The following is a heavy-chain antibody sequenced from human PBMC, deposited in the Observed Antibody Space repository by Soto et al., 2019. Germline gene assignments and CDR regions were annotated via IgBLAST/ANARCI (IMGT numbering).Heavy chain of an antibody. CDR1: GYTFSNYL. D-gene: IGHD3-10*01. V-gene: IGHV1-3*01. Sequence: QVQLVQSGAEVKKPGASVKVSCKASGYTFSNYLLHWVRQAPGQRLEWMGWINAGNGNTKYSQKVQGRVTLTRDTSASTAYMELSCLRSEDTAVYYCASPSYGSGNLYWGQGTLVTVSS. CDR2: INAGNGNT. J-gene: IGHJ4*02. CDR3: ASPSYGSGNLY.